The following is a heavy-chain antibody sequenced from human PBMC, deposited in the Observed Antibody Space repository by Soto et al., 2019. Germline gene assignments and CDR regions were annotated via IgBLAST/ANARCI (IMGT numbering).Heavy chain of an antibody. CDR3: ARELNYDFWSGDAFDI. V-gene: IGHV3-7*01. CDR1: GFTFSSYW. CDR2: IKQDGSEE. Sequence: GGSLRLSCAASGFTFSSYWMSWVRQAPGKGLEWVANIKQDGSEEYYVDSVKGRFTISRDNAKNSLYLQMNSLRAEDTAVYYCARELNYDFWSGDAFDIWGQGTMVTVSS. J-gene: IGHJ3*02. D-gene: IGHD3-3*01.